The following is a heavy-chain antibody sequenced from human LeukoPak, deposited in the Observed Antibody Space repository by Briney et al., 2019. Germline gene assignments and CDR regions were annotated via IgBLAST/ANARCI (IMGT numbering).Heavy chain of an antibody. CDR1: GFTFDDYA. Sequence: SLRLSCAASGFTFDDYAMHWVRQAPGKGLEWVSGISWNSGSIGYADSVKGRFTISRDNAKNSLYLQMNSLRAEDTALYYCAKGGPITMVRGVLIYFDYWGQGTLVTVSS. CDR2: ISWNSGSI. D-gene: IGHD3-10*01. J-gene: IGHJ4*02. V-gene: IGHV3-9*01. CDR3: AKGGPITMVRGVLIYFDY.